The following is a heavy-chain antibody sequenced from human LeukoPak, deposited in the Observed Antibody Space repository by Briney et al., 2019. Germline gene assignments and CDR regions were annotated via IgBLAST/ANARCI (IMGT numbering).Heavy chain of an antibody. CDR3: ARDDWNYRYYFDY. CDR1: GYTFTSYD. Sequence: ASVKVSCKASGYTFTSYDINWVRQATGQGLEWMGWMNPNSGNAGYAQKFQGRVTMTRNTSISTAYMELSSLRSEDTAVYYCARDDWNYRYYFDYWGQGTLVTVSS. V-gene: IGHV1-8*01. CDR2: MNPNSGNA. J-gene: IGHJ4*02. D-gene: IGHD1-7*01.